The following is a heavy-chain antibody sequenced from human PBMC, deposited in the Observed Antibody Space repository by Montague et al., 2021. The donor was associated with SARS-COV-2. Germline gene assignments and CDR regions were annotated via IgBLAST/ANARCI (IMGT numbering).Heavy chain of an antibody. CDR2: THYRSKWTS. CDR3: VRDTGSAQAGFDA. D-gene: IGHD4-17*01. V-gene: IGHV6-1*01. CDR1: GDSVGSKTPT. J-gene: IGHJ4*02. Sequence: CAISGDSVGSKTPTCNWVKHSPALDFRQLGRTHYRSKWTSDYATSVEGRISIDPDTSTNQFFLHLRSVTPEDTGVYYCVRDTGSAQAGFDAWGQGTLVTVSS.